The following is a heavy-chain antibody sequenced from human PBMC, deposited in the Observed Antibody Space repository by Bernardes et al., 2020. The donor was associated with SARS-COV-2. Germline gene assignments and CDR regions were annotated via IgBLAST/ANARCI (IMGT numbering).Heavy chain of an antibody. CDR3: AIPPTNYDRYGMDV. J-gene: IGHJ6*02. CDR2: FNPNSGGT. Sequence: ASVKVSCKASGYTFTGYYIHSARPAPGQGLEWLGCFNPNSGGTNYAQKFQDRVTMTRDTSIRTAYMELRRLRSDDTAVYYCAIPPTNYDRYGMDVWGQGTTVTVSS. V-gene: IGHV1-2*02. CDR1: GYTFTGYY. D-gene: IGHD3-22*01.